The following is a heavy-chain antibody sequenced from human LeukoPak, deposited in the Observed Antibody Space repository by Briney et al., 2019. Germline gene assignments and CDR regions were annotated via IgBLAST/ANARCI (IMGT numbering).Heavy chain of an antibody. CDR1: GFTFSSYT. V-gene: IGHV3-23*01. D-gene: IGHD5-12*01. CDR2: ISDPHSGSET. J-gene: IGHJ4*02. Sequence: TGGSLRLSCAASGFTFSSYTMNWVRQALGQGLEWVSTISDPHSGSETHYADSVQGRFTISRDDSQNMVYLQMDSLRAEDTAVYYCTTRLRNHFDYWGQGTQATVSS. CDR3: TTRLRNHFDY.